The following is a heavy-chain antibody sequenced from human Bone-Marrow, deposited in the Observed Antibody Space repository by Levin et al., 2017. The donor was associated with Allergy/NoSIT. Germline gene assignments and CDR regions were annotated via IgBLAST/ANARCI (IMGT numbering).Heavy chain of an antibody. V-gene: IGHV1-2*06. D-gene: IGHD4-17*01. CDR3: ASPYGDYRGWYY. CDR1: GYTFTGYY. CDR2: INPNSGGT. J-gene: IGHJ4*02. Sequence: ASVKVSCKASGYTFTGYYMHWVRQAPGQGLEWMGRINPNSGGTNYAQKFQGRVTMTRDTSISTAYMELSRLRSDDTAVYYCASPYGDYRGWYYWGQGTLVTVSS.